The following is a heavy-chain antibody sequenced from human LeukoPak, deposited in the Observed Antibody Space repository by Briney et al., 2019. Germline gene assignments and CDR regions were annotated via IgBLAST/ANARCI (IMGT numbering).Heavy chain of an antibody. J-gene: IGHJ4*02. CDR2: INHSGST. D-gene: IGHD6-19*01. CDR1: GGSFSGYY. CDR3: AVSGWYRAFDY. Sequence: PLETLSLTCAVYGGSFSGYYWSWIRQPPGKGLEWIGEINHSGSTNYNPSLKSRVTISVDTSKNQFSLKLSSVTAADTAVYYCAVSGWYRAFDYWGQGTLVTVSS. V-gene: IGHV4-34*01.